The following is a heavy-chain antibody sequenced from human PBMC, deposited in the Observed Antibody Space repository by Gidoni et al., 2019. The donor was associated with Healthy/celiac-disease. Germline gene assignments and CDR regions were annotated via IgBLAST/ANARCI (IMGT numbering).Heavy chain of an antibody. Sequence: SSYGMHWVRQAPGKGLEWVAVISYDGSNKYYADSVKGRFTISRDNSKNTLYLQMNSLRAEDTAVYYCAKPSYYYDSSGYYDPMFDYWGQGTLVTVSS. D-gene: IGHD3-22*01. CDR1: SSYG. J-gene: IGHJ4*02. CDR3: AKPSYYYDSSGYYDPMFDY. V-gene: IGHV3-30*18. CDR2: ISYDGSNK.